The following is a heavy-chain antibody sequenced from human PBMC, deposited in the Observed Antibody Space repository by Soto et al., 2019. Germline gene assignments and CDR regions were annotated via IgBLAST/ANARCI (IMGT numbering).Heavy chain of an antibody. J-gene: IGHJ4*02. CDR2: IIPIFGTA. CDR3: HTYYYDSSGYSYFDY. CDR1: GGTFSSYA. V-gene: IGHV1-69*13. Sequence: ASVKVSCKASGGTFSSYAISWVRQAPGQGLEWMGGIIPIFGTANYAQKFQGRVTITADESTSTAYMELSSLRSEDTAVYYCHTYYYDSSGYSYFDYWGQGTLVTVSS. D-gene: IGHD3-22*01.